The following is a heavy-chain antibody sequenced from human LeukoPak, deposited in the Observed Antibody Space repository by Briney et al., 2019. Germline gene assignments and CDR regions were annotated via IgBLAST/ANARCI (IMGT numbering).Heavy chain of an antibody. V-gene: IGHV3-74*01. D-gene: IGHD6-25*01. CDR2: IHKDGLHT. Sequence: GGSLRLSCAASGFTFNEFWMHWVRQVPGEGLMWVSRIHKDGLHTWYADSMKGRFTLSRDNAENTVYLHLNSLRVEDTAVYYCARESEAAGTYYLDHWGQGNLVTVSS. CDR3: ARESEAAGTYYLDH. J-gene: IGHJ4*02. CDR1: GFTFNEFW.